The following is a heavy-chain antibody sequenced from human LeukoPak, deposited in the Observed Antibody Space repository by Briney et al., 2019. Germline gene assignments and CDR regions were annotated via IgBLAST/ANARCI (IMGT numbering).Heavy chain of an antibody. V-gene: IGHV3-64D*06. CDR3: VKEIGGVIAFDI. CDR1: GFTFSSYA. D-gene: IGHD2-21*01. Sequence: GGSLRLSCSASGFTFSSYAMHWVRQAPGKGLEYVSAISSNGGSTYYADSVKGRFTISRDNSKNTLYLQMSSLRAEDTAVYYYVKEIGGVIAFDIWGQGTMVTVSS. CDR2: ISSNGGST. J-gene: IGHJ3*02.